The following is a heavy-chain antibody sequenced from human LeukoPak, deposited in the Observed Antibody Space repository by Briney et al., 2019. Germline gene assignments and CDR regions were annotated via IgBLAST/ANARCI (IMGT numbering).Heavy chain of an antibody. CDR2: ISGSGGSA. V-gene: IGHV3-23*01. D-gene: IGHD3-3*01. J-gene: IGHJ4*02. Sequence: PGGSLRLSCAASGFIFSSRWMSWVRQAPGKGLEWVSAISGSGGSAYYADSVKGRFTISRDNYKNTLYLQMNSLRAENTAVYYCAKDRVVIPDYWGQGTLVTVSS. CDR3: AKDRVVIPDY. CDR1: GFIFSSRW.